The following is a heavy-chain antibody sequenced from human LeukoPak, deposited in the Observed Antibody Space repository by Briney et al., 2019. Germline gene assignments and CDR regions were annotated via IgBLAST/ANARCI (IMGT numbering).Heavy chain of an antibody. V-gene: IGHV3-23*01. CDR2: ISCSGGST. CDR1: GFTFSSYA. J-gene: IGHJ6*02. D-gene: IGHD6-13*01. CDR3: AKCSSSSWYDYYYGMDV. Sequence: GGSLRLSCAASGFTFSSYAMSWVRQAPGKGLEWVSAISCSGGSTYYADSVKGRFTISRDNSKNTLYLQMNSLRAEDTAVYYCAKCSSSSWYDYYYGMDVWGQGTTVTVSS.